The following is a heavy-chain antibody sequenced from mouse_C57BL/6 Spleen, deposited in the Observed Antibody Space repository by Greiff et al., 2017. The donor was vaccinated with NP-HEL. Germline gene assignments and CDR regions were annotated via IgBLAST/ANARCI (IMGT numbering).Heavy chain of an antibody. V-gene: IGHV5-16*01. Sequence: EVKLVESEGGLVQPGSSMKLSCTASGFTFSDYYMAWVRQVPEKGLEWVANINYDGSSTYYLDSLKSRFIISRDNAKNILYLQMSSLKSEDTATYYCASDSTYYFDYWGQGTTLTVSS. CDR3: ASDSTYYFDY. CDR1: GFTFSDYY. CDR2: INYDGSST. J-gene: IGHJ2*01.